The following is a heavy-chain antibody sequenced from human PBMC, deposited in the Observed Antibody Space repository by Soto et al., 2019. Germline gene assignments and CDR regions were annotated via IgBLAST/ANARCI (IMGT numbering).Heavy chain of an antibody. CDR3: ARFRASCSGGSCYLSTDYFDY. CDR2: IYYSGST. Sequence: SETLSLTCTVSGGSISSSSYYWGWIRQPPGKGLEWFGSIYYSGSTYYNPSLKSRVTISVDTSKNQFSLKLSSVTAADTAVYYCARFRASCSGGSCYLSTDYFDYWGQGTLVTVSS. CDR1: GGSISSSSYY. V-gene: IGHV4-39*01. D-gene: IGHD2-15*01. J-gene: IGHJ4*02.